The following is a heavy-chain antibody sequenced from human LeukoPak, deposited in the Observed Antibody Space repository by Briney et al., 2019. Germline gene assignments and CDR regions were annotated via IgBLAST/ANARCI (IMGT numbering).Heavy chain of an antibody. V-gene: IGHV3-74*01. J-gene: IGHJ4*02. Sequence: PGGSLRLSCAASGFTFSTSWMHWVRQAPGKGLVWVSRISSDGSITDYADCVKGRFTISRDNAKNTLYLQMNSLRAEDTAVYYCASALRGVITNWGQGTLVTVSS. CDR2: ISSDGSIT. CDR3: ASALRGVITN. CDR1: GFTFSTSW. D-gene: IGHD3-10*01.